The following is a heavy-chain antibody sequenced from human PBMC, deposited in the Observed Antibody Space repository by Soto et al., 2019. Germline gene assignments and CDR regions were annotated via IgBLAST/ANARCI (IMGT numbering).Heavy chain of an antibody. CDR1: GFTFINAW. CDR2: IKSKTDGGTT. D-gene: IGHD4-17*01. V-gene: IGHV3-15*01. Sequence: PGGSLRLSCASSGFTFINAWMSWVRQAPGKGLEWVGRIKSKTDGGTTDYAAPVKGRFTISRDDSKNTLYLQMNSLKTEDTAAYYCTTTSDDYGDYVRFWGQGTLVTVSS. J-gene: IGHJ4*02. CDR3: TTTSDDYGDYVRF.